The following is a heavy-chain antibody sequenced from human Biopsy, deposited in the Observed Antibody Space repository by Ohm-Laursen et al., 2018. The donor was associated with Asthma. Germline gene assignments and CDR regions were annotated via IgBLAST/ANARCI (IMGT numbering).Heavy chain of an antibody. D-gene: IGHD3-9*01. V-gene: IGHV1-3*01. Sequence: ASVKVSCNASGYTFISYAIHWVRQAPGQRLEWTGWINAGDGNTKYSQKFQGRVTITRDTSASTAYMDLRSLRSEDTAMYYCARTYYDFLTGQVNDAFALWGQGTMVTVSS. CDR3: ARTYYDFLTGQVNDAFAL. J-gene: IGHJ3*01. CDR2: INAGDGNT. CDR1: GYTFISYA.